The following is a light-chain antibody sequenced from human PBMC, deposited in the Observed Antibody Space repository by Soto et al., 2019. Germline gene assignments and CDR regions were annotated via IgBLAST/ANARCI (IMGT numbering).Light chain of an antibody. Sequence: TLSLSPGERAALSCGASQSVSSNYLAWYQQKPGLAPRLLIYDASRRATGIPDRFSGSGSGADFILSISRLEPEDFAVYYCQQYGSSPWTFGQGTNVDIK. CDR2: DAS. CDR3: QQYGSSPWT. J-gene: IGKJ1*01. CDR1: QSVSSNY. V-gene: IGKV3D-20*01.